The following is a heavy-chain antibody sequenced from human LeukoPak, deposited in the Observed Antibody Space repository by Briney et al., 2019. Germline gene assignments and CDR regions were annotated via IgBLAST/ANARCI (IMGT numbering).Heavy chain of an antibody. CDR1: GFTFSSYW. CDR3: ARGKVDTAMAIDY. CDR2: INSDGSST. Sequence: GGSLRLSCAASGFTFSSYWMHWDRQAPGKGLVWVSRINSDGSSTSYADSVKGRFTISRDNAKNTLYLQMNSLRAEDTAVYYCARGKVDTAMAIDYWGQGTLVTVSS. V-gene: IGHV3-74*01. J-gene: IGHJ4*02. D-gene: IGHD5-18*01.